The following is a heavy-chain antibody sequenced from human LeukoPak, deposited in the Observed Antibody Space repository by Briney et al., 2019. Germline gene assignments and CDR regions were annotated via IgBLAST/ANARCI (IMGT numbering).Heavy chain of an antibody. CDR1: GGSLSGYY. CDR2: INHSGST. CDR3: ARGFITMVRGVIYNYYYYYGMDV. V-gene: IGHV4-34*01. Sequence: SETLSLTCEVSGGSLSGYYWSWIRQPPGQGLEWIGEINHSGSTNYNPSLESRVTISLGTSNKQFSLKLSSVTAADTAVYYCARGFITMVRGVIYNYYYYYGMDVWGQGTTVTVSS. J-gene: IGHJ6*02. D-gene: IGHD3-10*01.